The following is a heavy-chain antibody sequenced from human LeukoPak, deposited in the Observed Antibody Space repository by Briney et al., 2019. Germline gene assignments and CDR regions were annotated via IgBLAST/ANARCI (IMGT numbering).Heavy chain of an antibody. V-gene: IGHV1-2*02. J-gene: IGHJ4*02. Sequence: ASVKVSCKASGYTFTGYYMHWVRQAPGQGLEWMGWINPNSGGTNYAQKFQGRVTMTRDTSISTAYMELSRLRSDDTAVYYCATAMGGDYGDYYYFGYWGQGTLVTVSS. D-gene: IGHD4-17*01. CDR1: GYTFTGYY. CDR2: INPNSGGT. CDR3: ATAMGGDYGDYYYFGY.